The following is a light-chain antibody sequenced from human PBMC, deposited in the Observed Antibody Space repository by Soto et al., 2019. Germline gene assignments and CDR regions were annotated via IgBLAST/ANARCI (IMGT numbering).Light chain of an antibody. CDR1: QSVSRK. J-gene: IGKJ5*01. V-gene: IGKV3-15*01. Sequence: EILLTQFPATLSLSPGERATLSCRASQSVSRKLAWYQHKPGQAPRLLIYDTSTRAADIPARFSGSGSGTDFTLTISSLQSEDFAVYYCQQYNHWRSISFGQGTRLEIK. CDR3: QQYNHWRSIS. CDR2: DTS.